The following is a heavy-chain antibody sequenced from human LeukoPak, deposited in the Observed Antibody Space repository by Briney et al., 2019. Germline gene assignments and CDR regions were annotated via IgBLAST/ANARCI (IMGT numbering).Heavy chain of an antibody. CDR1: GGTFSSYA. V-gene: IGHV1-69*01. CDR2: IIPIFGTA. Sequence: GSSVTVSCTASGGTFSSYAISWVRQAPGQGLEWMGGIIPIFGTANYAQKFQGRVTITADESTSTAYMELSSLRSEDTAVYYCARDLSRQGYGWYYFDYWGQGTLVTVSS. CDR3: ARDLSRQGYGWYYFDY. D-gene: IGHD6-19*01. J-gene: IGHJ4*02.